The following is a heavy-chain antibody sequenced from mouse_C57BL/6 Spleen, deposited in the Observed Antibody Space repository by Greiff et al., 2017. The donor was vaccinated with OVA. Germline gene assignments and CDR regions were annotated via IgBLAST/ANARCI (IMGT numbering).Heavy chain of an antibody. J-gene: IGHJ4*01. D-gene: IGHD2-3*01. Sequence: EVQLVESGGGLVKPGGSLKLSCAASGFTFSSYAMSWVRQTPEKRLEWVATISDGGSYTYYPDNVKGRFTISRDNAKNNLYLQMSHLKSEDTAMYYCARVMVTTYYAMDYWGQGTSVTVSS. V-gene: IGHV5-4*01. CDR1: GFTFSSYA. CDR3: ARVMVTTYYAMDY. CDR2: ISDGGSYT.